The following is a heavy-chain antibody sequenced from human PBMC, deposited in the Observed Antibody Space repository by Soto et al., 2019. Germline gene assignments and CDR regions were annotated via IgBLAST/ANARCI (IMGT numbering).Heavy chain of an antibody. CDR1: GCTFISAW. J-gene: IGHJ4*02. Sequence: GGSLRLSCAASGCTFISAWISWVRQAPGKGLEWVGRIRSKTDGGTTDFAALVKGRFAISRDDSRNMVYLQMNSLKIEDTAMYYCTTDSYFTMSLVRFDCWGQGTLVTVSS. CDR2: IRSKTDGGTT. V-gene: IGHV3-15*07. CDR3: TTDSYFTMSLVRFDC. D-gene: IGHD3-22*01.